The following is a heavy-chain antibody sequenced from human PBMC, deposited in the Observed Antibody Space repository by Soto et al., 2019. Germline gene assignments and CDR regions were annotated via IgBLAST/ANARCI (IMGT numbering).Heavy chain of an antibody. J-gene: IGHJ4*02. Sequence: LRLSCAASGFTFSTYAMNWVRQLPGKGLDGVSYTSSSSSPIDHADSMKGRFNVTRDNAKNSLYLQMNSLRDDYTAVYYFACDRSLGSNWYYYLESWGQGTLVTVSS. V-gene: IGHV3-48*02. D-gene: IGHD3-16*01. CDR3: ACDRSLGSNWYYYLES. CDR1: GFTFSTYA. CDR2: TSSSSSPI.